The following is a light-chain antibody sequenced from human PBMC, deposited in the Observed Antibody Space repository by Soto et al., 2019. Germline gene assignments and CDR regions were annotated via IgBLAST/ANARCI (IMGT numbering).Light chain of an antibody. Sequence: DIQMTQSPSSLSASVGDSVTITCRASQGINKFLAWFQQKPGTAPKSLISTASRLQSGVPSRFRGRGSGTHFTLTINNLQPEDFATYYCQQYESFPLTFGGGTRVEIK. CDR3: QQYESFPLT. J-gene: IGKJ4*01. CDR1: QGINKF. V-gene: IGKV1-16*01. CDR2: TAS.